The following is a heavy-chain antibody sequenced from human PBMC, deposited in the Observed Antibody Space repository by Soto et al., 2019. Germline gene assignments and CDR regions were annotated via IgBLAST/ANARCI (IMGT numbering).Heavy chain of an antibody. CDR1: GGSISSYY. CDR2: IYYSGSA. CDR3: ARNYGGNVDY. Sequence: QVQLQESGPGQVRPSETLSLTCTVSGGSISSYYWSWIRQPPGKGLEWIGYIYYSGSANYNPSLKSRVTISVDTSKNQFSLKLSSATAADTAVYYCARNYGGNVDYWGQGTLVTVSS. J-gene: IGHJ4*02. V-gene: IGHV4-59*08. D-gene: IGHD4-17*01.